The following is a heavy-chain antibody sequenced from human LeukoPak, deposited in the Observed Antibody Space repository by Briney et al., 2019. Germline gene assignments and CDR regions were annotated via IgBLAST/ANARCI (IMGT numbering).Heavy chain of an antibody. Sequence: GGSLRLSCAASGFTFSSYWMHWVRQAPGKGLVWVSRISRDGSSTSYADSVKGRFTISRDNAKNTLYLQMNSLRAEDTAVYYCARGLRYCIDGVCQNWFDPWGQGTLVTVSS. CDR2: ISRDGSST. CDR1: GFTFSSYW. J-gene: IGHJ5*02. CDR3: ARGLRYCIDGVCQNWFDP. D-gene: IGHD2-8*01. V-gene: IGHV3-74*01.